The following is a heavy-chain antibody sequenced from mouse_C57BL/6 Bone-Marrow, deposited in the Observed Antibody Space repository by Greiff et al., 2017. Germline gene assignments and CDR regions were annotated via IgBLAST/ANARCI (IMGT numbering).Heavy chain of an antibody. D-gene: IGHD1-3*01. V-gene: IGHV1-52*01. Sequence: QVQLQQPGAELVRSGSSVKLSCKASGYTFTSYWMHWVKQRPIQGLEWIGNIDPSDSETHYNQKFKDKATLTVDKSSSTAYMQLSSLTSEDSAVYYCAREWVLGFAYWGQGTLVTVSA. CDR2: IDPSDSET. CDR3: AREWVLGFAY. J-gene: IGHJ3*01. CDR1: GYTFTSYW.